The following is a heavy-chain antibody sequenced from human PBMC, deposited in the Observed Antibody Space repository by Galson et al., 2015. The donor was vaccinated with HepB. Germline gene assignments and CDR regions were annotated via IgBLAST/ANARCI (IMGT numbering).Heavy chain of an antibody. CDR2: IFYDGVTE. J-gene: IGHJ3*02. Sequence: SLRLSCAASGFTFTRRTMHWARQAPDKGLEWVAAIFYDGVTEYYADSVQGRFTISRDDSKSTLYLQMNSLRVDDTAVYYCARPRDDSNWDAFDIWGQGTLVTVSS. V-gene: IGHV3-30*04. D-gene: IGHD3-22*01. CDR3: ARPRDDSNWDAFDI. CDR1: GFTFTRRT.